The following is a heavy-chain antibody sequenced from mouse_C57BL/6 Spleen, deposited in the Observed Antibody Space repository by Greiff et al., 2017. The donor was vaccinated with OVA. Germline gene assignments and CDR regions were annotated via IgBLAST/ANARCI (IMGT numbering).Heavy chain of an antibody. V-gene: IGHV5-4*01. CDR1: GFTFSSYA. J-gene: IGHJ2*01. Sequence: DVKLVESGGGLVKPGGSLKLSCAASGFTFSSYAMSWVRQTPEKRLEWVATISDGGSYTYYPDNVKGRFTISRDNAKNNLYLQMSHLKSEDTAMYYCARDKEGFDDWGQGTTLTVSS. CDR3: ARDKEGFDD. CDR2: ISDGGSYT.